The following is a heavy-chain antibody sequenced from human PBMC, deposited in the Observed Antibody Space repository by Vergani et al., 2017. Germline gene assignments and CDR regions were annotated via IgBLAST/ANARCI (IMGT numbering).Heavy chain of an antibody. CDR1: GYTFTGYY. D-gene: IGHD2-2*01. V-gene: IGHV1-2*02. CDR2: INPNSGGT. J-gene: IGHJ5*02. Sequence: QVQLVQSGAEVKKPGASVKVSCKASGYTFTGYYMHWVRQAPGQGLEWMGWINPNSGGTNYAQKFQGRVTMTRDTSISKAYMELSRLRSDDTAVYYCARLESYCSSTSCYGYWFDPWGQGTLVTVSS. CDR3: ARLESYCSSTSCYGYWFDP.